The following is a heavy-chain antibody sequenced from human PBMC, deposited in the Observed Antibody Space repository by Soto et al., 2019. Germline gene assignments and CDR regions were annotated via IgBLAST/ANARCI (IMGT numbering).Heavy chain of an antibody. Sequence: SETLSLTCAVYGGSFSGYYWSWIRQPPGKGLEWIGEINHSGSTNYNPSLKSRVTISVDTSKNQLSLKLSSVTAADTAVYYCAREDILTGHNWFDPWGQGTLVTVSS. J-gene: IGHJ5*02. D-gene: IGHD3-9*01. V-gene: IGHV4-34*01. CDR2: INHSGST. CDR1: GGSFSGYY. CDR3: AREDILTGHNWFDP.